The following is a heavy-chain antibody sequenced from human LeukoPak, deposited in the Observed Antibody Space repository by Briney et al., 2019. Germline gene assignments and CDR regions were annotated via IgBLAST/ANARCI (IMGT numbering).Heavy chain of an antibody. CDR1: GFTFSTSW. J-gene: IGHJ4*02. D-gene: IGHD5-18*01. CDR2: VSDTGNI. V-gene: IGHV3-69-1*01. Sequence: GGSLRLSCVASGFTFSTSWMNWVRQAPGKGLEWVSTVSDTGNIHYSDSVKGRFTISRDNAKNSLYLQMNSLRDEDTAVYYCARDGLHTAHFDYWGQGTLVTVSS. CDR3: ARDGLHTAHFDY.